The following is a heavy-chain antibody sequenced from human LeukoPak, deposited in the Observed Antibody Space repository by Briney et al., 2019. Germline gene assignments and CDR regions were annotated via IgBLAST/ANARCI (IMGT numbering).Heavy chain of an antibody. Sequence: ASVKVSCKASGYTFTSYAMHWVRQAPGQRLEWMGWINAGNGNTKYSQEFQGRVTITRDTSASTAYMELSSLRSEDTAVYYCAGWPYYYDSSGYSQEAYAFDIWGQGTMVTVSS. D-gene: IGHD3-22*01. V-gene: IGHV1-3*03. CDR1: GYTFTSYA. CDR2: INAGNGNT. J-gene: IGHJ3*02. CDR3: AGWPYYYDSSGYSQEAYAFDI.